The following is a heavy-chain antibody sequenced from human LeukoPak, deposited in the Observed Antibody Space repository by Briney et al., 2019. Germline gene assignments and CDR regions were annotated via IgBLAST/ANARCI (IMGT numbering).Heavy chain of an antibody. J-gene: IGHJ4*02. Sequence: SETLSLTCTVSGGSITNYYWSWIRQPPGKELEWIGYIYYSGSTNYNPSLKSRATISVDTSKNQFFLSLSSLTAADTAVYYCARGGVMVRGVDFDFWGQGTLVTVSS. CDR3: ARGGVMVRGVDFDF. CDR2: IYYSGST. D-gene: IGHD3-10*01. V-gene: IGHV4-59*01. CDR1: GGSITNYY.